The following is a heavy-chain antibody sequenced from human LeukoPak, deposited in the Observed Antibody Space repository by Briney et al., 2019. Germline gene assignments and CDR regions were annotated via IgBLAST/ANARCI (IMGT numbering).Heavy chain of an antibody. J-gene: IGHJ4*02. V-gene: IGHV3-48*02. Sequence: GGSLRLSCTASGFTFSTYSMNWVRQAPGKGPEWLSYISWGSNVIYYADPVKGRFTTSRDDAKNSLFLQMNSLTDEDTAVYYCARDPGYSYALDYWGRGTLVTVSS. CDR2: ISWGSNVI. CDR3: ARDPGYSYALDY. CDR1: GFTFSTYS. D-gene: IGHD5-18*01.